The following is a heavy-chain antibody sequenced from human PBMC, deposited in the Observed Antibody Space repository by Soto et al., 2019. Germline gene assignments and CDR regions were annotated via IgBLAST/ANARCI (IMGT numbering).Heavy chain of an antibody. Sequence: ASVKVSCKASGYTFTSYYMHWVRQAPGQGLEWMGIINPSGGSTSYAQKFQGRVTMTRDTSTSTVYMELSSLRSEDTAVYYCARDLLSGYCSSTSCYYNWFDPWGQGTLVTVSS. J-gene: IGHJ5*02. CDR2: INPSGGST. CDR3: ARDLLSGYCSSTSCYYNWFDP. D-gene: IGHD2-2*03. V-gene: IGHV1-46*01. CDR1: GYTFTSYY.